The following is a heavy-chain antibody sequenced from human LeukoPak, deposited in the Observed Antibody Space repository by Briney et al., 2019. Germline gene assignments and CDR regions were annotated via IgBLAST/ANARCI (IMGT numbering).Heavy chain of an antibody. J-gene: IGHJ4*02. CDR1: GFTFSSYA. Sequence: PGGSLRLSCAASGFTFSSYAMSWVRQAPGKGLEWVSAISGSGGSTYYADSVKGRFTISRDNSKNTLYLQMNSLRAEDTAVYYCARTRGSATTFDYWGQGTLVTVSS. CDR2: ISGSGGST. CDR3: ARTRGSATTFDY. V-gene: IGHV3-23*01. D-gene: IGHD1-26*01.